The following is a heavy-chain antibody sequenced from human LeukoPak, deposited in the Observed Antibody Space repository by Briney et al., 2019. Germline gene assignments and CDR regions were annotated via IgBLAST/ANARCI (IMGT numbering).Heavy chain of an antibody. CDR1: GSTFTTSG. Sequence: GGSLRPSCAASGSTFTTSGMSWVRQAPGKGLEWVSAISGGGGSTYYAYSVKSRFTISRHNSKNTLYLQMNSLRAEDTAVYYCAKVGYSSGWYNFDYWGQGTLVTVSS. D-gene: IGHD6-19*01. CDR2: ISGGGGST. CDR3: AKVGYSSGWYNFDY. V-gene: IGHV3-23*01. J-gene: IGHJ4*02.